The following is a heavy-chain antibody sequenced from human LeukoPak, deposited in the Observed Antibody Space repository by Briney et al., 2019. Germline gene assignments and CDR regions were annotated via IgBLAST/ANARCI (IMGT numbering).Heavy chain of an antibody. V-gene: IGHV4-34*01. J-gene: IGHJ4*02. D-gene: IGHD3-22*01. CDR2: INHSGST. CDR1: GGSFSGYY. Sequence: SETLSLTCAVYGGSFSGYYWSWIRQPPGKGLEWIGEINHSGSTNYNPSLKSRGTISVDTSKNQFSLQLSSVTAADTAVYYCARHGSGYYSPDYWVQGTLVSVSS. CDR3: ARHGSGYYSPDY.